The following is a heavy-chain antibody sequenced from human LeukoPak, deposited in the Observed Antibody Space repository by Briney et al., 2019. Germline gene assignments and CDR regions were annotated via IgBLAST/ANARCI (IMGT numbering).Heavy chain of an antibody. Sequence: PGGSLRLSCAASGFTFSNYDMHWVRQATGKGLEWVSAIGIAGDTYYPGSVKGRFTISRENAKNSLYLQMNSLRAEDTAVYYCARVADSGSYIWFDPWGQGTLVTVSS. D-gene: IGHD1-26*01. CDR3: ARVADSGSYIWFDP. J-gene: IGHJ5*02. CDR2: IGIAGDT. V-gene: IGHV3-13*01. CDR1: GFTFSNYD.